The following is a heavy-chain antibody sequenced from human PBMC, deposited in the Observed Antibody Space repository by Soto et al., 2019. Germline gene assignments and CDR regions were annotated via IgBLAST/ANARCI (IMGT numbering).Heavy chain of an antibody. CDR1: GGSISSGDYY. D-gene: IGHD5-18*01. CDR3: ARLEVNTARAMVTSSWFDP. J-gene: IGHJ5*02. CDR2: IYYSGST. V-gene: IGHV4-30-4*01. Sequence: SETLSLTCTVSGGSISSGDYYWSWIRQPPGKGLEWIGYIYYSGSTYYNPSLKSRVTISVDTSKNQFSLKLSSVTAADTAVYYCARLEVNTARAMVTSSWFDPWGQGTLVTVSS.